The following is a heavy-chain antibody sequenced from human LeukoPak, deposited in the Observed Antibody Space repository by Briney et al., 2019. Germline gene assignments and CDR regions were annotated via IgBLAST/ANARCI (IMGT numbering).Heavy chain of an antibody. D-gene: IGHD1-26*01. CDR1: GGSISSYY. J-gene: IGHJ5*02. CDR2: IYYSGST. CDR3: AGVGATTFWFDP. Sequence: SETLSLTCTVSGGSISSYYWSWIRQPPGEGLEWIGYIYYSGSTNYNPSLKSRVTISVDTSKNQFSLKLSSVTAAGTAVYYCAGVGATTFWFDPWGQGTLVTVSS. V-gene: IGHV4-59*01.